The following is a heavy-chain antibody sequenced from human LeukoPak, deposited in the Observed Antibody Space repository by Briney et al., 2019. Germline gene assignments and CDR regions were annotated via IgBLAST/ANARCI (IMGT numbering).Heavy chain of an antibody. Sequence: GGSLRLSCAASGFTFSSYGMYWVRQAPGKGLEWVAVISYHGSNKYYADSVKGRFTISRDNSKNTLYLQMNSLRGEDTAVYYCARGGLAAAGTRNYCFDYWGQGTLVTVSS. V-gene: IGHV3-30*03. D-gene: IGHD6-13*01. CDR2: ISYHGSNK. J-gene: IGHJ4*02. CDR3: ARGGLAAAGTRNYCFDY. CDR1: GFTFSSYG.